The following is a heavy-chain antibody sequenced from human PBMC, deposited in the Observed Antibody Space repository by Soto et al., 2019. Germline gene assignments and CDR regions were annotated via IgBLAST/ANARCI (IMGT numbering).Heavy chain of an antibody. CDR2: VKDGGHI. D-gene: IGHD5-12*01. J-gene: IGHJ4*02. V-gene: IGHV4-34*01. Sequence: QVQLQQWGAGLLKPSETLSLNCAVTGGSLSGYYWSWIRQPPGKGLEWIGEVKDGGHINYSPSLRGXXTXSXXTSNNQFSLRLNSVTAADTGVYYCARGQEGVVATHWDQGSLVTVSS. CDR3: ARGQEGVVATH. CDR1: GGSLSGYY.